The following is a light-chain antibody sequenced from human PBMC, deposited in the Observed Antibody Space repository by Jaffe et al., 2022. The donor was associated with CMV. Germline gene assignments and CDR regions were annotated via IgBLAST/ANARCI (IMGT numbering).Light chain of an antibody. CDR3: AAWDDSLSGRV. V-gene: IGLV1-47*01. CDR1: SSNIGSNH. CDR2: RNS. Sequence: QSVLTQPPSASGTPGRRVTISCSGSSSNIGSNHVYWYQQVPGAAPKLLIYRNSQRPSGVPDRFSGSRSGTSASLAISGLRSEDEGDYYCAAWDDSLSGRVFGGGTKLTVL. J-gene: IGLJ3*02.